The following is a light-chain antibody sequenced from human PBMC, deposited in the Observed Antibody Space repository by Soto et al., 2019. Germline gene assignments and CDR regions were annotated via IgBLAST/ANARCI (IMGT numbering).Light chain of an antibody. Sequence: EIVLTQSPATLSLSPGERATLSCRASQSVSSYLAWYHQKPGQAPRLLIYDPSNRSTGIPASFSGSGSGTDFTLTISSLEPEDCAVYYCQQRSNWPLTFGGGTKVEIK. J-gene: IGKJ4*01. V-gene: IGKV3-11*01. CDR1: QSVSSY. CDR2: DPS. CDR3: QQRSNWPLT.